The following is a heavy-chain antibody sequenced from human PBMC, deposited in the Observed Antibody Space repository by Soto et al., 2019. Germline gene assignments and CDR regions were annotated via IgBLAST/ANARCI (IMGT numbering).Heavy chain of an antibody. CDR2: VLPISGST. J-gene: IGHJ4*01. V-gene: IGHV1-69*06. D-gene: IGHD6-19*01. CDR1: GGLISKYS. Sequence: QVQLVQSGAEVRKPGSSVKVSCTTSGGLISKYSFNWVRQVPGQGLEWMGGVLPISGSTDYAQKFQGRLTITSDRSTSTVYMELSTLRSDDTANHYCSPIRVRSGPLRSENGAQGMLISVSS. CDR3: SPIRVRSGPLRSEN.